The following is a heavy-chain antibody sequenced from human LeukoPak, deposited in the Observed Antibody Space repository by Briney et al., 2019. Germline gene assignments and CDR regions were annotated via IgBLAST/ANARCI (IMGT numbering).Heavy chain of an antibody. CDR1: GGSFSGYY. CDR3: ARRIIAVAGTIMSYYFDY. J-gene: IGHJ4*02. D-gene: IGHD6-19*01. V-gene: IGHV4-34*01. CDR2: INHSGST. Sequence: PSETLSLTCAVYGGSFSGYYWSWIRQPPGKGLEWIGEINHSGSTNYNPSLKSRVTISVDTSKNQFSLKLRSVTAADTAVYYCARRIIAVAGTIMSYYFDYWGQGTLVTVSS.